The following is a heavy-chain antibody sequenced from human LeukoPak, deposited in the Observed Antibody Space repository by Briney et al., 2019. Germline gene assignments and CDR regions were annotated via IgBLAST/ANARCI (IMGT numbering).Heavy chain of an antibody. V-gene: IGHV1-2*02. D-gene: IGHD3-3*01. J-gene: IGHJ4*02. CDR3: ARRYDFWSGYPTAFDY. CDR1: GYTFTGYY. Sequence: ASVKVSCKASGYTFTGYYMYWVRQAPGQGLEWMGFINPNTGDTIYAQKFQARVTMTRDTSISTAYMELRGLISDDTAVYYCARRYDFWSGYPTAFDYWGQGTLVTVSS. CDR2: INPNTGDT.